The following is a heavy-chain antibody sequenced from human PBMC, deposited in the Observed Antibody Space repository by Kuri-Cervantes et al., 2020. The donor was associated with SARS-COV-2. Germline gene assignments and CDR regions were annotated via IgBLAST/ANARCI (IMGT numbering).Heavy chain of an antibody. Sequence: GESLKISCAASGFTFSSYWIHWVRQAPGKGLVWVSRINPDGSYTNNADSVKGRFTLSRDNSKNTLYLQMNSLRVEDTAVYYCARGSLIVPAAIEGAFDIWGQGTMVTVSS. CDR2: INPDGSYT. J-gene: IGHJ3*02. D-gene: IGHD2-2*01. V-gene: IGHV3-74*01. CDR3: ARGSLIVPAAIEGAFDI. CDR1: GFTFSSYW.